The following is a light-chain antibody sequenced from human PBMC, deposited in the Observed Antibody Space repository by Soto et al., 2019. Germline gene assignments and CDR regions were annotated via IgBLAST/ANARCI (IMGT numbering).Light chain of an antibody. J-gene: IGKJ1*01. Sequence: EIVLTQSPGSLSLSSGERATLSCRTSQSVSSRFIAWYQQQPGQAPRLLIFGASVRATGVPDRFSGSGSGTDFTLTISRLEPEDFAVYYCHQFESSLTFGQGTTVE. V-gene: IGKV3-20*01. CDR2: GAS. CDR3: HQFESSLT. CDR1: QSVSSRF.